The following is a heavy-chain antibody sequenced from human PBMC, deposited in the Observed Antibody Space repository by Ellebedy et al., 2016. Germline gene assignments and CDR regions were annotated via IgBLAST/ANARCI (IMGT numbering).Heavy chain of an antibody. J-gene: IGHJ5*02. CDR2: ISVYNGNT. Sequence: ASVKVSCKASGGTFSSYAISWVRQAPGQGLEWMGWISVYNGNTNYAQKLQGRVTMTTDTSSSTAYMELRSLRSDDTAVYYCARDLGSITGTPTGNWFDPWGQGTLVTVSS. CDR1: GGTFSSYA. D-gene: IGHD1-7*01. CDR3: ARDLGSITGTPTGNWFDP. V-gene: IGHV1-18*01.